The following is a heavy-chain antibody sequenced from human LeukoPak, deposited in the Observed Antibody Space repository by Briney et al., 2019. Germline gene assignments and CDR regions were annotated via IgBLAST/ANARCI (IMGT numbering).Heavy chain of an antibody. CDR1: EYTFTSYC. J-gene: IGHJ5*02. Sequence: ASVKVSCKASEYTFTSYCMHWVRQAPGQGLEWMGIINPSTDNTDYAQRFQGRVTMTRDTSTSTVYMELSSLRSEDTAVYYCARALSGSSSNWFDPWGQGTLVTVSS. D-gene: IGHD6-13*01. CDR3: ARALSGSSSNWFDP. V-gene: IGHV1-46*01. CDR2: INPSTDNT.